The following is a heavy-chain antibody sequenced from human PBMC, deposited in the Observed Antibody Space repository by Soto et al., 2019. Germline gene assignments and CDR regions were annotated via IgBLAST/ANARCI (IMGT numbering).Heavy chain of an antibody. V-gene: IGHV3-13*01. CDR3: AKARLYYYYGMDV. CDR1: GFSFSSYD. Sequence: EVQLVESGGGLVQTGGSLRLSCEGSGFSFSSYDMHWVRQAAGERLEWVAAIGADGDTYYSDSVKGRLTISRENTKNSLYLQMNCLRTGDTGVYHCAKARLYYYYGMDVWGQGTMVTVSS. CDR2: IGADGDT. J-gene: IGHJ6*02.